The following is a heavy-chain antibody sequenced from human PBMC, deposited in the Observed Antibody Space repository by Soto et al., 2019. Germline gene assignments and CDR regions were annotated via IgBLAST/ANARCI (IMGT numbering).Heavy chain of an antibody. CDR1: RVSLTGYY. J-gene: IGHJ4*02. D-gene: IGHD6-19*01. Sequence: XXTLSLTCVVHRVSLTGYYWARIRQSPGKGLEWIGDXNHSGXTHYLPSLKSPXTISLETSXRQLSLELTSVTDADTGVYYCARRGGWSPHSEDWGKGTQVTVYS. CDR2: XNHSGXT. V-gene: IGHV4-34*01. CDR3: ARRGGWSPHSED.